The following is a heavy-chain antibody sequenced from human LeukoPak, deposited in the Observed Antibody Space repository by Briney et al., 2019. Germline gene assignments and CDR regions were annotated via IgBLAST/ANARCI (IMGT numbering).Heavy chain of an antibody. V-gene: IGHV1-3*01. CDR2: INAGNGNT. D-gene: IGHD3-10*01. CDR1: GYTFTSYA. J-gene: IGHJ4*02. Sequence: ASVKVSCKASGYTFTSYAMHWVRQAPGQRLEWMGWINAGNGNTKYSQKFQGRVTITRDTSASTAYMELSSLRSEDTAVYYCARARGLYYYGSGSPPDYWGQGTLVTVSS. CDR3: ARARGLYYYGSGSPPDY.